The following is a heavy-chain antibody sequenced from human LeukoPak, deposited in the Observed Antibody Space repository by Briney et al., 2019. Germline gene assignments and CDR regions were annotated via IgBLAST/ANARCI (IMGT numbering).Heavy chain of an antibody. CDR2: IYHTGST. CDR3: ATLAYDNSGSYYFDS. CDR1: GYSISGPYY. Sequence: SETLSLTCIVSGYSISGPYYWGWIRQTPGKGLEWIGTIYHTGSTYYGPTLKSRVSILVDTSKNQFSLKLTSVTAADTAIYYCATLAYDNSGSYYFDSWGQGTLVTVSS. V-gene: IGHV4-38-2*02. J-gene: IGHJ4*02. D-gene: IGHD3-10*01.